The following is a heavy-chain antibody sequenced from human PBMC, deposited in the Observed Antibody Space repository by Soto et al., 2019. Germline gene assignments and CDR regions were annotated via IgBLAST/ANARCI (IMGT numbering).Heavy chain of an antibody. CDR2: VHHSWGS. V-gene: IGHV4-59*08. D-gene: IGHD2-2*01. CDR1: GGSISSYY. J-gene: IGHJ4*02. CDR3: ARHTSLTSRQYSFDS. Sequence: SETLSLTCTVSGGSISSYYWSWFRQSPGKRMEWIGYVHHSWGSSYNPSLESRVTISVDTSKNQFSLKLTSVTAADTAVYYCARHTSLTSRQYSFDSWGQGTLVTVSS.